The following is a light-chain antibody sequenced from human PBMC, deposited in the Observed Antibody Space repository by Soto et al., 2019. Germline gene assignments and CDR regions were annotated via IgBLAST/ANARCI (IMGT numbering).Light chain of an antibody. V-gene: IGKV1-5*01. J-gene: IGKJ2*01. Sequence: DIQMTQSPSTLSASVGDRVTSTCRATQSINNWLAWYQQKPGKAPKLLISDASSLESRVPSRFSGSGSWTEFTRLSSSLPPDDFATYFCQHYGSFSTFGQGTKLEIK. CDR3: QHYGSFST. CDR1: QSINNW. CDR2: DAS.